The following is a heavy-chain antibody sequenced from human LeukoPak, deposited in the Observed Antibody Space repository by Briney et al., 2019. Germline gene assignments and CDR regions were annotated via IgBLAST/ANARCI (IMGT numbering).Heavy chain of an antibody. CDR3: ASQGGDYVRFDY. CDR2: INPSGGST. Sequence: PGGSLRLSCAASGFTFSSYGMHWVRQAPGQGLEWMGIINPSGGSTSYAQKFQGRVTMTRDTSTSTVYMELSSLRSEDTAVYYCASQGGDYVRFDYWGQGTLVTVSS. D-gene: IGHD4-17*01. CDR1: GFTFSSYG. V-gene: IGHV1-46*01. J-gene: IGHJ4*02.